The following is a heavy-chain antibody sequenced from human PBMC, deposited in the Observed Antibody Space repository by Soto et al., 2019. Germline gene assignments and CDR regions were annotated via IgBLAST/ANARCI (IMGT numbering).Heavy chain of an antibody. J-gene: IGHJ6*02. CDR2: IIPIFGTA. V-gene: IGHV1-69*01. CDR3: ARYVLRYFDWLYYYYYGMDV. D-gene: IGHD3-9*01. Sequence: QVQLVQSGAEVKKPGSSVKVCCKASGGTFSSYAISWVRQAPGQGLEWMGGIIPIFGTANYAQKFQGRVTITADESTSTAYMELSSLRSEDTAVYYCARYVLRYFDWLYYYYYGMDVWGQGTTVTVSS. CDR1: GGTFSSYA.